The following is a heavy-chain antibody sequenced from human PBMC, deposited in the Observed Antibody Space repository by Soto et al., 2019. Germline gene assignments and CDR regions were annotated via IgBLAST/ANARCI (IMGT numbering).Heavy chain of an antibody. J-gene: IGHJ4*02. CDR1: GFTVSSYG. CDR3: ARDRDYYDTSGYYYYFDH. Sequence: GGSLRGACTASGFTVSSYGMHWVRQAPGKGLEWVAVIWYDGSKKYYGDSVKGRFTISRDNSKNTVYLQMNSLRAEDTAVFYCARDRDYYDTSGYYYYFDHWGQGTLVTVSS. CDR2: IWYDGSKK. V-gene: IGHV3-33*01. D-gene: IGHD3-22*01.